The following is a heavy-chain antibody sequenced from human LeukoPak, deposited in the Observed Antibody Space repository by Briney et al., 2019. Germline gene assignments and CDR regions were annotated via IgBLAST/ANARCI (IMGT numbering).Heavy chain of an antibody. CDR2: VSGSGGGT. Sequence: GGSLRLSCAASAFTFSSYSMNWVRQAPGKGLEWVSAVSGSGGGTYYADSVKGRFTISRDNSKNTLYLQMNSLRAEDTALYYCAKKSQGDSIGAPANYFDYWGQGTLVTVSS. CDR1: AFTFSSYS. CDR3: AKKSQGDSIGAPANYFDY. J-gene: IGHJ4*02. D-gene: IGHD2-2*01. V-gene: IGHV3-23*01.